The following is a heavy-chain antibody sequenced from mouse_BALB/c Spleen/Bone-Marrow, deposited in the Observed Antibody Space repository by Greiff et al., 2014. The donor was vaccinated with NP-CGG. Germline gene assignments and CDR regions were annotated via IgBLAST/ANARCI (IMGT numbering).Heavy chain of an antibody. CDR1: GYSITSDYA. V-gene: IGHV3-2*02. J-gene: IGHJ1*01. D-gene: IGHD1-1*01. CDR2: ISYSGST. Sequence: EVQLVESGPGLVKPSQSLSLTCTVTGYSITSDYAWNWIRQFPGNQLEWMGYISYSGSTSYNPSLKSRISITRDTSKNQFFLQSNSVTTEDTATYFCARWTTVVAKDWYFDVWGAGTTVTVSS. CDR3: ARWTTVVAKDWYFDV.